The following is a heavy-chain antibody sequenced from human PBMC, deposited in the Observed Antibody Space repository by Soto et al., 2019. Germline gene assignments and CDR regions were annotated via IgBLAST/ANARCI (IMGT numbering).Heavy chain of an antibody. D-gene: IGHD1-7*01. CDR3: ARDGSSITGSTSGWNAFDI. V-gene: IGHV1-2*02. Sequence: ASVKVSCKASGCTFTGYYMNCVRQAPGQGLEWMGWINPNSGATNYAQKFQGRVTMTRDTSISTAYMELSRLRSDDTAVYYCARDGSSITGSTSGWNAFDIWGQGTMVTVSS. J-gene: IGHJ3*02. CDR2: INPNSGAT. CDR1: GCTFTGYY.